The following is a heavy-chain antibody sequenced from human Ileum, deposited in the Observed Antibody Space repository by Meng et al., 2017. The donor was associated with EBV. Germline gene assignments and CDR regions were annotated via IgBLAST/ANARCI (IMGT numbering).Heavy chain of an antibody. J-gene: IGHJ4*02. CDR1: GGSISSSNW. CDR3: ARESYSDSSGYYSLDY. D-gene: IGHD3-22*01. CDR2: IHHTEST. Sequence: LQGSGPGLVQPSGTLSLPCAVSGGSISSSNWWSWVRQAPGKGLEWIGEIHHTESTNYNPSLKSRVTISVDKSKNQFSLKLSSVTAADTAVYYCARESYSDSSGYYSLDYWGQGSLVTVSS. V-gene: IGHV4-4*02.